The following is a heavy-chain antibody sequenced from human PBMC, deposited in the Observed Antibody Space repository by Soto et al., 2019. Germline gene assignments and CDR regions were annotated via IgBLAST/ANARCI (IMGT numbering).Heavy chain of an antibody. CDR2: VYYTGSP. CDR3: ARDRSNSPDLLDS. J-gene: IGHJ4*02. CDR1: GGSIISDEYY. Sequence: QVQLQESGPGLVKPSQTLSLTCSVSGGSIISDEYYWTWIRQPPGGGLEWIGHVYYTGSPSYSPSLKSRLTISVDTSKNQFSLRLNSVSAADTAVYYCARDRSNSPDLLDSWGRGTLVTVSS. V-gene: IGHV4-30-4*01. D-gene: IGHD1-1*01.